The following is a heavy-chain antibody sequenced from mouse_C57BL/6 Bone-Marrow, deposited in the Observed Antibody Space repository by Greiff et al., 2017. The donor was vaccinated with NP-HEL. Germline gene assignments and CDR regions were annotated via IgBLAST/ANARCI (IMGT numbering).Heavy chain of an antibody. V-gene: IGHV5-6*02. J-gene: IGHJ4*01. CDR3: ARHYDYDVGDYYAMDY. CDR1: GFTFSSYG. D-gene: IGHD2-4*01. Sequence: DVKLVESGGDLVKPGGSLKLSCAASGFTFSSYGMSWVRQTPDKRLEWVATISSGGSYTYYPDSVKGRFTISRDNAKNTLYLQMSSLKSEDTAMYYCARHYDYDVGDYYAMDYWGQGTSVTVSS. CDR2: ISSGGSYT.